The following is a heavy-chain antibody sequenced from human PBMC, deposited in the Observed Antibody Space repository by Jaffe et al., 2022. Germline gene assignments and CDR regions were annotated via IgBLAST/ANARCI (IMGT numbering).Heavy chain of an antibody. Sequence: QVQLQESGPGLVKPSETLSLTCTVSGGSISSYYWSWIRQPPGKGLEWIGYIYYSGSTNYNPSLKSRVTISVDTSKNQFSLKLSSVTAADTAVYYCARLLAVAGTRGGAFDIWGQGTMVTVSS. J-gene: IGHJ3*02. CDR3: ARLLAVAGTRGGAFDI. V-gene: IGHV4-59*01. CDR2: IYYSGST. CDR1: GGSISSYY. D-gene: IGHD6-19*01.